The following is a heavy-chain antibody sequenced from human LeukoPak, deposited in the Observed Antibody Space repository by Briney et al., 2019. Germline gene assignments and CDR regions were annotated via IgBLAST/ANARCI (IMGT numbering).Heavy chain of an antibody. CDR1: GYRFTDYW. CDR2: IYPGDSET. Sequence: GESLKIYCKGSGYRFTDYWIGWGRQMPGKGLEWMGIIYPGDSETSYIRSFQGQVTISADKSINTAHLQWSSLKDSDTAMYYCARGAAGTTPDYYYFGLDVWGQGTTVRVSS. D-gene: IGHD1-7*01. J-gene: IGHJ6*02. CDR3: ARGAAGTTPDYYYFGLDV. V-gene: IGHV5-51*01.